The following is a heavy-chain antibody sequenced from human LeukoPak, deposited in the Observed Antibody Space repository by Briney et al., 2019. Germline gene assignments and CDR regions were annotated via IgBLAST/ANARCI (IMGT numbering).Heavy chain of an antibody. D-gene: IGHD6-19*01. CDR3: AKATSRGSGWYPDFDY. CDR1: GFTFDDYA. V-gene: IGHV3-9*03. J-gene: IGHJ4*02. CDR2: ISWNSGSI. Sequence: GGSLRLSCAASGFTFDDYAMHWVRQAPGKGLEWVSGISWNSGSIGYADSVKGRFTISRDNAKNSLYLQMNSLRAEDMALYYCAKATSRGSGWYPDFDYWGQGTLVTVSS.